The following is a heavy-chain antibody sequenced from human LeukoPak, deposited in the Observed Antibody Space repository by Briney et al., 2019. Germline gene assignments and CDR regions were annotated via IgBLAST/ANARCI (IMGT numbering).Heavy chain of an antibody. CDR1: GGTFSSYA. CDR2: IIPIFGTA. J-gene: IGHJ4*02. D-gene: IGHD1-26*01. CDR3: ARDSSKGGGFDY. V-gene: IGHV1-69*05. Sequence: ASEKVSCKASGGTFSSYAISWVRQAPGQGLEWMGGIIPIFGTANYAQKFQGRVTITTDESTSTAYMELSSLRSEDTAVYYCARDSSKGGGFDYWGQGTLVTVSS.